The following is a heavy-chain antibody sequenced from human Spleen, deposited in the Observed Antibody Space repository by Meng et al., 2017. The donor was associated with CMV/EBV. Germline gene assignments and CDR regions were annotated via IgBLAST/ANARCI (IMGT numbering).Heavy chain of an antibody. V-gene: IGHV3-20*04. CDR1: GFTFDDYG. Sequence: GESLKISCEISGFTFDDYGMSWVRQAPGKGLEWVAGISWNGGRTDYADSVKGRFTIYRDNAKNSLFLQMNSLRGERTALYYCAKDNSGISSFYPVSPNWFDPRGQGTLVTVSS. CDR2: ISWNGGRT. J-gene: IGHJ5*02. D-gene: IGHD1-26*01. CDR3: AKDNSGISSFYPVSPNWFDP.